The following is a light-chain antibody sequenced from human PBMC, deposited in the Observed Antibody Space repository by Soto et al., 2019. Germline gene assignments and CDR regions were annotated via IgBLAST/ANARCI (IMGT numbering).Light chain of an antibody. V-gene: IGKV3-20*01. J-gene: IGKJ3*01. Sequence: EIVLTQSPGTLSLSPGERATRSCRASQSVSSSYLAWYQQKPGQAPRLLIYGASSRATGIPDRFSGSGSGTDFTLTISRLEPEDFAVYYCQQYGSSPAFGPGTKADIK. CDR1: QSVSSSY. CDR2: GAS. CDR3: QQYGSSPA.